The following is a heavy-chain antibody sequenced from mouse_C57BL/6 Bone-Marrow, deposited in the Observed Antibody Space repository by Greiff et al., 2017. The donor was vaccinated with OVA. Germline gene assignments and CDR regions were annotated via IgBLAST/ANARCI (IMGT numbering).Heavy chain of an antibody. CDR2: VYPYNGGT. CDR1: GFTFTDYY. Sequence: EVKLQESGPVLVKPGPSVKISCKASGFTFTDYYMHWVKQSHGKSLEWIGLVYPYNGGTSYNQKFKGQATLTVDTSSSTAYMELNSLTSEDSAVYYSARTYDGYPAWFAYWGQGTLVTVSA. D-gene: IGHD2-3*01. J-gene: IGHJ3*01. CDR3: ARTYDGYPAWFAY. V-gene: IGHV1-36*01.